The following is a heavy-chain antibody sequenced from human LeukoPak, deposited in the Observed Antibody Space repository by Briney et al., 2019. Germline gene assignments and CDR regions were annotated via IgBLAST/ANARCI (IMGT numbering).Heavy chain of an antibody. CDR3: AREFLKVDQNTRGGY. J-gene: IGHJ4*02. D-gene: IGHD3-10*01. V-gene: IGHV3-66*01. CDR1: GFTVSSNY. Sequence: PGGSLRLSCAAPGFTVSSNYMSWVRQAPGKGLEWVSVIYSGGSTYYADSVKGRFTISRDNSKNTLYLQMNSLRAEDTAVYYCAREFLKVDQNTRGGYWGQGTLVTVSS. CDR2: IYSGGST.